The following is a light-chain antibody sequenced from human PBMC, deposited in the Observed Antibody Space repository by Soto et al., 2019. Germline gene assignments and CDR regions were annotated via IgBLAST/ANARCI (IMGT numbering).Light chain of an antibody. CDR1: SSDVGGYNY. CDR2: DVN. V-gene: IGLV2-11*01. CDR3: CSYGGSFYV. J-gene: IGLJ1*01. Sequence: QSVLHRPHSVSRSPGPSVPISCSGTSSDVGGYNYVSWYQQHPGKAPKLIIFDVNKRPSGVPDRFSGSKSGSTASLTISGLQAEDEADYYCCSYGGSFYVVGTGTKVTVL.